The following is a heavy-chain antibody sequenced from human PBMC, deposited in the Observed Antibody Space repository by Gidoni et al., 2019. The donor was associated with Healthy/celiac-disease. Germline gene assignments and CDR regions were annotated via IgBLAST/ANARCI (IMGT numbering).Heavy chain of an antibody. V-gene: IGHV4-34*01. CDR2: INHSGST. CDR3: ARNSPGLFDP. J-gene: IGHJ5*02. Sequence: QVQLQQCGAGLLKPSETLSLTCAVYGGSFSGYYWSWIRQPPGKGLEWIGEINHSGSTNYNPSLKSRVTISVDTSKNQFSLKLSSVTAADTAVYYCARNSPGLFDPWGQGTLVTVSS. CDR1: GGSFSGYY. D-gene: IGHD2-15*01.